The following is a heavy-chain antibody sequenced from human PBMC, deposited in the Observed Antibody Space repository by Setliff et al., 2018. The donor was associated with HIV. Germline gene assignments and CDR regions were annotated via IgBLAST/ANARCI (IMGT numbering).Heavy chain of an antibody. CDR3: AKEYYGPESRYYYYYYMDV. Sequence: GGSLRLSCAGSGFTFRGYSINWVRQAPGKGLEWVASISPDGTRNHCVGSVKGRCTASRDNAKNSLFLQMNSRSPEETALYYCAKEYYGPESRYYYYYYMDVWGKGATVTVSS. J-gene: IGHJ6*03. V-gene: IGHV3-7*03. CDR1: GFTFRGYS. CDR2: ISPDGTRN. D-gene: IGHD3-10*01.